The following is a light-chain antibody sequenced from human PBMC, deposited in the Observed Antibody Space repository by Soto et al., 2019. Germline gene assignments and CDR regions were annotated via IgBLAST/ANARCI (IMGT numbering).Light chain of an antibody. CDR2: TNS. J-gene: IGLJ1*01. CDR3: QSYDSSRSGFV. V-gene: IGLV1-40*01. Sequence: QSVLTQPPSVSGAPGQRVTISCTGSSSNIGAGYDVHWYQQLPGTAPKLLVYTNSNRPSGVPDRFSGSKSGTSASLAITGLQAEDEADYYCQSYDSSRSGFVFGTGTKLTVL. CDR1: SSNIGAGYD.